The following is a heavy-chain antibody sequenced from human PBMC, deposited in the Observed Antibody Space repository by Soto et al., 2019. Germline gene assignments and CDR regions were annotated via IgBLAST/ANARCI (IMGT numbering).Heavy chain of an antibody. D-gene: IGHD2-21*02. V-gene: IGHV3-11*06. CDR3: ASLPFLVYCGGDCYSSDRRAFDI. CDR2: ISSSSSYT. J-gene: IGHJ3*02. Sequence: LRTGAQCVANISSSSSYTNYADSVKCRFTISRDNAKNSLYLQMNSLRAEDTAVYYCASLPFLVYCGGDCYSSDRRAFDIWGQGPMV.